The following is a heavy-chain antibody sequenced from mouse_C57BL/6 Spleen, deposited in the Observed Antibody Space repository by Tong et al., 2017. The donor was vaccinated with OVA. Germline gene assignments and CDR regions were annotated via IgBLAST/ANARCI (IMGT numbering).Heavy chain of an antibody. J-gene: IGHJ2*01. V-gene: IGHV1-18*01. CDR2: INPNNGGT. CDR1: GYTFTDYN. CDR3: ARDYFDY. Sequence: EVLLQQSGPELVKPGASVKIPCKASGYTFTDYNMDWVKQSHGKSLEWIGDINPNNGGTIYNQKFKGKATLTVDKSSSTAYMELSSLTSEDSAVYYCARDYFDYWGQGTTLTVSS.